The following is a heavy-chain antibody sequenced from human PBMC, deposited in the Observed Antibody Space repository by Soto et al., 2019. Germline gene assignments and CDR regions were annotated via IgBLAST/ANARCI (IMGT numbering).Heavy chain of an antibody. Sequence: GGSLRLSCVASGFTFSSYWMSWVRQAPGKGLEWVANIKQDGSEKYYVDSVKGRFTISRDNAKNSLYLQMNSLRAEDTAVYYCARVRYSSSWGSNWFDPWGQGTLVTVSS. V-gene: IGHV3-7*03. CDR2: IKQDGSEK. CDR1: GFTFSSYW. J-gene: IGHJ5*02. CDR3: ARVRYSSSWGSNWFDP. D-gene: IGHD6-6*01.